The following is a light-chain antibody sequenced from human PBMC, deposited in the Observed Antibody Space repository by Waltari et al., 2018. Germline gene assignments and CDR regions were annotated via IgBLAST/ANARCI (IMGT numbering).Light chain of an antibody. J-gene: IGLJ3*02. Sequence: QSALTQPRSVSGSPGPSVTISCTGTSSDVGANNFVPWYQHHPDKAPKRIIYDINKRPSGVPDRFSGSKSGNTASLTISGLQAEDEADYYCCSCVGRNIYWVFGGGTKLTVL. CDR1: SSDVGANNF. CDR3: CSCVGRNIYWV. V-gene: IGLV2-11*01. CDR2: DIN.